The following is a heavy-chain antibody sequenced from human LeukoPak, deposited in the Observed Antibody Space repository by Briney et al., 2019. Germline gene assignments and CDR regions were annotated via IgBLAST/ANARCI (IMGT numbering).Heavy chain of an antibody. CDR1: GFTFSSYG. Sequence: PGRSLRLSCAASGFTFSSYGMHWVRQAPGKGLEWVAVIWYDGSNKYYADSVKGRFTISRDNSKNTLYLQMNSLRAEDTAVYYCAREGGIAAAGKFPLYYYYGMDVWGQRTTVTVSS. CDR2: IWYDGSNK. J-gene: IGHJ6*02. CDR3: AREGGIAAAGKFPLYYYYGMDV. V-gene: IGHV3-33*01. D-gene: IGHD6-13*01.